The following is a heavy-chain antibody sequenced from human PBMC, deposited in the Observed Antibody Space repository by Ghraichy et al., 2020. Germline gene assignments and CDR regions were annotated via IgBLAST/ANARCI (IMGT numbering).Heavy chain of an antibody. CDR2: ISYDGSNK. CDR3: AKDRGVGYSGYALGY. D-gene: IGHD5-12*01. CDR1: GFTFSSYG. J-gene: IGHJ4*02. V-gene: IGHV3-30*18. Sequence: GGSLRLSCAASGFTFSSYGMHWVRQAPGKGLEWVAVISYDGSNKYYADSVKGRFTISRDNSKNTLYLQMNSLRAEDTAVYYCAKDRGVGYSGYALGYWGQGTLVTVSS.